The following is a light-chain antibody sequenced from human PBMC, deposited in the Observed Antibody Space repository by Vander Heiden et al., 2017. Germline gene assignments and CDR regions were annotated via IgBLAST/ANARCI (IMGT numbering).Light chain of an antibody. V-gene: IGKV1-33*01. CDR2: DAS. CDR1: QDISNY. Sequence: DIQMTQSPSSLSASVGDRVTITCQASQDISNYLNWYQQKPGKAPKLLIYDASNLETGVPSRFSGSGSGTDSTFTISSLQPEDIATYYCQQDDNLPITFGHGTRLEIK. CDR3: QQDDNLPIT. J-gene: IGKJ5*01.